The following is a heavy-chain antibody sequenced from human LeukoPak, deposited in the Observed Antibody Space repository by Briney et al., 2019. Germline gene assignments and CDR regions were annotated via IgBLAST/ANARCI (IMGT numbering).Heavy chain of an antibody. CDR3: ARASDRGGYYYMDV. CDR2: IYYSGSA. D-gene: IGHD3-10*01. V-gene: IGHV4-59*01. J-gene: IGHJ6*03. CDR1: GGSISSYY. Sequence: SETLSLTCTVSGGSISSYYWSWIRQPPGKGLEWIGYIYYSGSANYNPSLKSRVTISVDTSKNQFSLKLSSVTAADTAVYYCARASDRGGYYYMDVWGKGTTVTISS.